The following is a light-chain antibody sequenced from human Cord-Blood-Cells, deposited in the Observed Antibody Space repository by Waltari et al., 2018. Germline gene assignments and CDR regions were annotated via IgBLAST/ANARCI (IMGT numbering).Light chain of an antibody. CDR2: GAS. CDR1: QSVSSSS. J-gene: IGKJ2*01. V-gene: IGKV3-20*01. Sequence: EIVLTQSPGTLSLSPGERATLSCRASQSVSSSSLAWYQQKPGQAPRPLIYGASSRATGMPDRFSGSGSGTDFTLTISRLEPEEFAVYYCQQYGSSPYTFGQGTKLEIK. CDR3: QQYGSSPYT.